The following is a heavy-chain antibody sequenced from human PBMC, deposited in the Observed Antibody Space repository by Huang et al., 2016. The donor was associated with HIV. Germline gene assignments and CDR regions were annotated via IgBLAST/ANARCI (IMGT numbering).Heavy chain of an antibody. J-gene: IGHJ2*01. D-gene: IGHD3-22*01. CDR2: IHYSGST. V-gene: IGHV4-59*01. CDR1: GGSINSYY. CDR3: ARNYYDNVDWYFDL. Sequence: QVQLQESGPGLVKPSETLSLTCTVSGGSINSYYWSWIRQPPGKGLEWIGYIHYSGSTIYNPARKRRVTISVDTSKNQFSLKLSSVTAADTAMYYCARNYYDNVDWYFDLWGRGTLVTVSS.